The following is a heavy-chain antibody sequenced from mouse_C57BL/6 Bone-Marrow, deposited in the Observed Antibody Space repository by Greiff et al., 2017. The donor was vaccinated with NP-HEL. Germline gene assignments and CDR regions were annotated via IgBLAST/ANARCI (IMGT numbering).Heavy chain of an antibody. CDR1: GYSFTGYY. CDR3: AREVPWFAY. J-gene: IGHJ3*01. Sequence: EVKLKHSGPELVKPGASVKISCKASGYSFTGYYMNWVKQSPEKSLEWIGEINPSTGGTTYNQKFKAKATLTVDKSSSTAYMQLKSLTSEDSAVYYCAREVPWFAYWGQGTLVTVSA. CDR2: INPSTGGT. V-gene: IGHV1-42*01.